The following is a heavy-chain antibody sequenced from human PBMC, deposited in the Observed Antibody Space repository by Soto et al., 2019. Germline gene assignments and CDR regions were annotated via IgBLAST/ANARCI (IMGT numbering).Heavy chain of an antibody. CDR2: INPSCGST. V-gene: IGHV1-46*01. CDR3: ARAHDYALDY. Sequence: GASVKFSCKASGYTFTSYYMHWVRQAPGQGLECMGIINPSCGSTSYAQKFQGRVTMTRXTXXSXXXMXLXXLRXEXTAVYYCARAHDYALDYWGQGTLVTVSS. CDR1: GYTFTSYY. J-gene: IGHJ4*02. D-gene: IGHD3-16*01.